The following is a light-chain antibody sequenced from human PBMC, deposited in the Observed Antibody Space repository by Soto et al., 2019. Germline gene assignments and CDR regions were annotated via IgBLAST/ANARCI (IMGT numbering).Light chain of an antibody. CDR2: DAS. Sequence: DIQMTQAPSSLSGSVGDRVTITWQASQDISYYLNWYQQKPGKAPKVLIFDASNLEAGVPSRFSGSGSGTDFTFTITVLQPEDTATYYCQQFDNLPITFGQGTRLEI. CDR3: QQFDNLPIT. V-gene: IGKV1-33*01. CDR1: QDISYY. J-gene: IGKJ5*01.